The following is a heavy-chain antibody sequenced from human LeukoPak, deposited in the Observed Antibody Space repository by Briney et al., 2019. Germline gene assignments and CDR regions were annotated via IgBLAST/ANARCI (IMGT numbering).Heavy chain of an antibody. Sequence: ASVKVSCKVSGYTLTELSMHWVRQAPGKGLEWMGGFDPEDGETIYAQKFQGRVTMTEDTSTDTAYMELSSLRSEDTAVYYCATAQAHSSAHTGPHDAFDIWGQGTMVTVSS. CDR1: GYTLTELS. J-gene: IGHJ3*02. CDR2: FDPEDGET. CDR3: ATAQAHSSAHTGPHDAFDI. V-gene: IGHV1-24*01. D-gene: IGHD3-22*01.